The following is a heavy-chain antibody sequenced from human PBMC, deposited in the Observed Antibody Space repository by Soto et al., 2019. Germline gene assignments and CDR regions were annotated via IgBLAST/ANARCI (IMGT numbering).Heavy chain of an antibody. CDR2: ISAYNGNT. Sequence: QVQLVQSGAEVKKPGASVKVSCKASGYTFTSYGISWVRKAPGQGLEWMGWISAYNGNTNSAQKLQGRVTMTTDTATSTAYMELRSLRSDDTAVYYCARAPGQLTASLPTNWFDPWGQGTLVTVSS. V-gene: IGHV1-18*04. CDR1: GYTFTSYG. J-gene: IGHJ5*02. D-gene: IGHD3-10*01. CDR3: ARAPGQLTASLPTNWFDP.